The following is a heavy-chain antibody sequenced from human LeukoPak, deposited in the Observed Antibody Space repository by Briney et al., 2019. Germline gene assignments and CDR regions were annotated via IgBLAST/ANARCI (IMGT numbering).Heavy chain of an antibody. D-gene: IGHD1-1*01. Sequence: GGSLRLSCAASGFTFSSYAMHWVRQAPGKGLEWEAVISYDGSNKYYADSVKGRFTISRDNSKNTLYLQMNSLRAEDTAVYYCARDGWRGNSDYWGQGTLVTVSS. CDR1: GFTFSSYA. CDR3: ARDGWRGNSDY. CDR2: ISYDGSNK. J-gene: IGHJ4*02. V-gene: IGHV3-30*04.